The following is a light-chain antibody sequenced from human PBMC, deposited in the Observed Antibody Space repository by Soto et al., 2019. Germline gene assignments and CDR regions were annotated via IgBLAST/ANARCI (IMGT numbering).Light chain of an antibody. V-gene: IGLV2-18*02. J-gene: IGLJ1*01. CDR2: EVT. CDR1: RSDIGSSNS. Sequence: QSVLTQPPSVPGSPGQSVTISCTGVRSDIGSSNSVSWYQQVPGTVPKLMIFEVTKRPSGVPDRFSGSKSGNTASLTISGLRAEDEADYYCSSYTTSNTYVFGTGTKLTVL. CDR3: SSYTTSNTYV.